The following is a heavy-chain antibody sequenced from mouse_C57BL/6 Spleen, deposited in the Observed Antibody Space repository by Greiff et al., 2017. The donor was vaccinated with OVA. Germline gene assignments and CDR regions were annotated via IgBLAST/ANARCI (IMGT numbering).Heavy chain of an antibody. Sequence: EVKLVESGGDLVKPGGSLKLSCAASGFTFSSYGMSWVRQTPDKRLEWVATISSGGSYPYYPDSVKGRFTISRDNAKNTLYLQMSSLKSEDTAMYYCARLYGSSYHAMDYWGQGTSVTVSS. CDR3: ARLYGSSYHAMDY. V-gene: IGHV5-6*01. CDR2: ISSGGSYP. CDR1: GFTFSSYG. J-gene: IGHJ4*01. D-gene: IGHD1-1*01.